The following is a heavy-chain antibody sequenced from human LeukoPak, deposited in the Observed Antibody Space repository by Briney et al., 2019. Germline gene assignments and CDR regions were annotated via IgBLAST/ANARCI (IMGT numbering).Heavy chain of an antibody. CDR3: AKNTITMVRGVAFDY. CDR1: GFTVSSNY. D-gene: IGHD3-10*01. Sequence: GGSLRLSCAASGFTVSSNYMSWVRQAPGKGLEWVSAISGSGGSTYYADSVKGRFTISRDNSKNTLYLQMNSLRAEDTAVYYCAKNTITMVRGVAFDYWGQGTLVTVSS. CDR2: ISGSGGST. V-gene: IGHV3-23*01. J-gene: IGHJ4*02.